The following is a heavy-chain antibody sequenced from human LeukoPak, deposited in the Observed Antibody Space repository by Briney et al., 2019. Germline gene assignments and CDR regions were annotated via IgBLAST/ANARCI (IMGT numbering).Heavy chain of an antibody. Sequence: PGGSLRLSCAASGFTFSSYAMSWVRQAPGKGLEWVPAISGSGGSTYYADSVKGRFTISRDNSKNTLYLQMNSLRAEDTAVYYCAKGGREVRDYYYGMDVWGQGTTVTVSS. D-gene: IGHD2-2*01. V-gene: IGHV3-23*01. CDR1: GFTFSSYA. CDR2: ISGSGGST. CDR3: AKGGREVRDYYYGMDV. J-gene: IGHJ6*02.